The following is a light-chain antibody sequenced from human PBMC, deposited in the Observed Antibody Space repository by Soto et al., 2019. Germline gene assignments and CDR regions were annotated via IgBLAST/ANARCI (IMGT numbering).Light chain of an antibody. CDR3: QQYHNWPPIT. Sequence: IVWTQSLATLSLSPGERSTLTCRASQSVSNFLAWYQHKPCQAPRLLIYDASIRATGVPPRFSGSGSGTDFSLTISSLEPEDFAVYYCQQYHNWPPITFGQGTRLEIK. V-gene: IGKV3-11*01. J-gene: IGKJ5*01. CDR2: DAS. CDR1: QSVSNF.